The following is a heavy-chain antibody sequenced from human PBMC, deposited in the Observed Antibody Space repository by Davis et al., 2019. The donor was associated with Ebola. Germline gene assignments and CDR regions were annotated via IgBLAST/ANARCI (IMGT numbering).Heavy chain of an antibody. Sequence: PGGSLRLSCSASGFTFSSYAMHWVRQAPGKGLEYVSAISSNGGSTYYADSVKGRFTISRDNSKNTLYLQMSSLRAEDTAVYYCARTREVEWLVGGWFDPWGQGTLVTVSS. CDR2: ISSNGGST. J-gene: IGHJ5*02. CDR3: ARTREVEWLVGGWFDP. D-gene: IGHD6-19*01. CDR1: GFTFSSYA. V-gene: IGHV3-64D*06.